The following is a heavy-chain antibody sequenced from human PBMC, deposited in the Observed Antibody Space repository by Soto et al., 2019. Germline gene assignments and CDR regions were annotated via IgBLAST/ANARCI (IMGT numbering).Heavy chain of an antibody. D-gene: IGHD2-15*01. Sequence: QVQLVESGGGVGQPGRSLRLSCAASGFTFSSYAMHWVRQAPGKGLEWVSVISYDGSNKYYADSVKVRFTISRDNAKNTLELQMNSLRAEDTAVYYCARGADSGENFDYWGQGTLVTVSS. V-gene: IGHV3-30-3*01. J-gene: IGHJ4*02. CDR1: GFTFSSYA. CDR2: ISYDGSNK. CDR3: ARGADSGENFDY.